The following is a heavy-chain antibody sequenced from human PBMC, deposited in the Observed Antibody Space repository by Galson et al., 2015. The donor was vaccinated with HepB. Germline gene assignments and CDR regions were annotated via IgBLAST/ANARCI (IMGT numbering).Heavy chain of an antibody. CDR2: ISSSRSYI. D-gene: IGHD5-12*01. V-gene: IGHV3-21*01. J-gene: IGHJ5*02. CDR3: ARAGGYDLVGWFGP. Sequence: SLRLSCAASGFTFSSYSMNWVRQAPGKGLEWVSSISSSRSYIYYADSVKGRFTISRDNAKNSLYLQMNSLRAEDTAVYYCARAGGYDLVGWFGPWGQGTLVTVSS. CDR1: GFTFSSYS.